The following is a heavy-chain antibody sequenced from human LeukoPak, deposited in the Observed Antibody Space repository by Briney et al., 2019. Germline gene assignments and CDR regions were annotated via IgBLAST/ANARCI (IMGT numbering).Heavy chain of an antibody. V-gene: IGHV4-39*01. CDR2: IYYSGST. J-gene: IGHJ5*02. CDR1: GGSISSSSYY. Sequence: SETLSLTCTVSGGSISSSSYYWGWIRQPPGKGLEWIGSIYYSGSTYYNPSLKSRVTISVDTSKNQFSLKLSSVTAADTAVYYCARGKGTMVRGVWFDPWGQGTLVTVSS. CDR3: ARGKGTMVRGVWFDP. D-gene: IGHD3-10*01.